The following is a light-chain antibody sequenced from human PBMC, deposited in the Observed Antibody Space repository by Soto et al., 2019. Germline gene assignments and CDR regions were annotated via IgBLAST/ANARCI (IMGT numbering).Light chain of an antibody. CDR3: SSFTSTNTVL. J-gene: IGLJ2*01. Sequence: QSALTQPASVSGSPGQSITISCTGTSSDVGGYNYVSWYQQHPGKAPKLMIYNVSNRPSGVSNRFSGSKSGNTASLTISGLQDEDECHYYCSSFTSTNTVLFGGGTKVTVL. CDR2: NVS. CDR1: SSDVGGYNY. V-gene: IGLV2-14*01.